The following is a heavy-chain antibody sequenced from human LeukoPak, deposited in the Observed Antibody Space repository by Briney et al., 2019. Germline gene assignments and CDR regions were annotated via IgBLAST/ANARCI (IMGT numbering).Heavy chain of an antibody. CDR2: ISSSSSTI. CDR3: AREGSSSWTRPGGAFDI. J-gene: IGHJ3*02. D-gene: IGHD6-13*01. CDR1: GFTFSSYS. V-gene: IGHV3-48*01. Sequence: GGSLRLSCAASGFTFSSYSMNWVRQAPGKGLEWVSYISSSSSTIYYADSVKGRFTISRDNAKNSLYLQMNSLRAEDTAVYYCAREGSSSWTRPGGAFDIWGQGTMVTVSS.